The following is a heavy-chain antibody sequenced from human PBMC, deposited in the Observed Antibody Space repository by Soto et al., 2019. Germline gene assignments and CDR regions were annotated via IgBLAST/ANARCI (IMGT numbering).Heavy chain of an antibody. CDR3: ARDQITGLFDY. V-gene: IGHV4-34*01. D-gene: IGHD2-8*02. J-gene: IGHJ4*02. Sequence: QVQLQQWGAGLLKPSETLSLTCAVYGGSFSGYYWTWIRQPPGTGLEWIGEINHSGSTNYNPSLKSRVTIAVETSKNQFSLKLTSVTAADTAVYYCARDQITGLFDYWGQGTLVTVSS. CDR1: GGSFSGYY. CDR2: INHSGST.